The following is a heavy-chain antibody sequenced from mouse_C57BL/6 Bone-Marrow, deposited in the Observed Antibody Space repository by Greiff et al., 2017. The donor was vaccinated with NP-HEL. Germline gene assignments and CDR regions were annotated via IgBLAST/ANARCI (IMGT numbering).Heavy chain of an antibody. CDR3: VTAWFAY. V-gene: IGHV1-82*01. CDR2: IYPGDGDT. J-gene: IGHJ3*01. Sequence: VQLQQSGPELVKPGASVKISCKASGYAFSSSWMNWVKRRPGKGLEWIGRIYPGDGDTNYNGKFKGKATLTADKSSSTAYMQLSSLTSEDSAVYFCVTAWFAYWGQGTLVTVSA. CDR1: GYAFSSSW.